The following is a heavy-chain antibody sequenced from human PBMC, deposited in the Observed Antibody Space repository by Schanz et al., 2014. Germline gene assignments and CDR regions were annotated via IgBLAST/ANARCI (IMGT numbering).Heavy chain of an antibody. CDR1: GYMFDTYG. D-gene: IGHD3-10*01. Sequence: QVRLVQSGAEAREPGASVKVSCKATGYMFDTYGFAWVRQAPGQGLEWMGWISTYNGHTRYGQKFQDRLSLTTDTDTATAHVELRSLRTDDTAVYYCARAPTRMNMFRGVTYFFDYWGQGTLVTGSS. V-gene: IGHV1-18*04. CDR3: ARAPTRMNMFRGVTYFFDY. J-gene: IGHJ4*02. CDR2: ISTYNGHT.